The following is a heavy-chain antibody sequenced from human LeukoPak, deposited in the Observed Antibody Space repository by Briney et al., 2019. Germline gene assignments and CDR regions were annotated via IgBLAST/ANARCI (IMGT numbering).Heavy chain of an antibody. J-gene: IGHJ4*02. CDR2: ISWNSGSI. CDR3: ARDPLEYWTRYYYDSSGAYFDY. D-gene: IGHD3-22*01. V-gene: IGHV3-9*01. Sequence: GGSLRLSCAASGFTFDDYAMHWVRQAPGKGLEWVSGISWNSGSIGYADSVKGRFTISRDNAKNSLYLQMNSLRAEDTAVYYCARDPLEYWTRYYYDSSGAYFDYWGQGTLVTVSS. CDR1: GFTFDDYA.